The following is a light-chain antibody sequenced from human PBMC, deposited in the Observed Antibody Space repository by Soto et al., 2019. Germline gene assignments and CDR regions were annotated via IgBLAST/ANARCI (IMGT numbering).Light chain of an antibody. V-gene: IGKV1-39*01. J-gene: IGKJ2*01. CDR2: AAS. Sequence: DIQMTQSPSSLSASVGDRVTITCRASQSISSYLNWYQQKPGKAPKLLIYAASSVQSGVRSRFSGSGSGTDFALAISRQQHEECTNCYCYQSYSTRTTFGQGTKLEI. CDR1: QSISSY. CDR3: YQSYSTRTT.